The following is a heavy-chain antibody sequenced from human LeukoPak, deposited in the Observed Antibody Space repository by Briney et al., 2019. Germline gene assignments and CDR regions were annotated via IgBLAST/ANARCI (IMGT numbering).Heavy chain of an antibody. CDR2: IYSGGST. CDR3: ARDAVGGYCSSTSCYLALGY. Sequence: PGGSLRLSCAASGFTVSSNYMSWARQAPGKGLEWVSVIYSGGSTYYADSVKGRFTISRDNSKNTLYLQMNSLRAEDTAVYYCARDAVGGYCSSTSCYLALGYWGQGTLVTVSS. D-gene: IGHD2-2*01. J-gene: IGHJ4*02. CDR1: GFTVSSNY. V-gene: IGHV3-53*01.